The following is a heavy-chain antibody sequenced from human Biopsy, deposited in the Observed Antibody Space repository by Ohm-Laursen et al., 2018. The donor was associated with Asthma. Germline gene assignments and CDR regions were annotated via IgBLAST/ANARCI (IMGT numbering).Heavy chain of an antibody. CDR1: GFAVSRDY. D-gene: IGHD6-13*01. CDR3: VRGYSSNWSHYYFDY. V-gene: IGHV3-53*01. Sequence: SLRLSCSASGFAVSRDYMFWVRQAPGKGLEWVSVIYSGGTSHTADSVRGRFTISRDYSKNTLYLQMHSLRAEDTAVYYCVRGYSSNWSHYYFDYWGQGTLVTVSS. J-gene: IGHJ4*02. CDR2: IYSGGTS.